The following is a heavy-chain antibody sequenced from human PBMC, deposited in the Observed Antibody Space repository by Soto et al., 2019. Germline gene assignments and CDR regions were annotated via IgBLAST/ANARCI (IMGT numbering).Heavy chain of an antibody. CDR3: ARASGGRKVDY. D-gene: IGHD3-16*01. V-gene: IGHV4-34*01. CDR1: GGSFSGYY. J-gene: IGHJ4*02. Sequence: PSETLSLTCAVYGGSFSGYYWSWIRQPPGKGLEWIGEINHSGSTNYNPSLKSRVTISVDTSKNQFSLKLSSVTAADTAVYYCARASGGRKVDYWGQGTLVTVSS. CDR2: INHSGST.